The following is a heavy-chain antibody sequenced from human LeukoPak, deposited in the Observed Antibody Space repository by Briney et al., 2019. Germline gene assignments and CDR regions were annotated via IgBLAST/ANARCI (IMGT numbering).Heavy chain of an antibody. D-gene: IGHD3-10*01. CDR2: INPSGGST. CDR1: GYTFTSYY. Sequence: GASVKVSCKASGYTFTSYYMHWVRQAPGQGFEWMGIINPSGGSTSYAQKFQGRVTMTEDTSTDTAYMELSSLRSEDTAVYYCAAITMVRGVIYYFDYWGQGTLVTVSS. J-gene: IGHJ4*02. CDR3: AAITMVRGVIYYFDY. V-gene: IGHV1-46*01.